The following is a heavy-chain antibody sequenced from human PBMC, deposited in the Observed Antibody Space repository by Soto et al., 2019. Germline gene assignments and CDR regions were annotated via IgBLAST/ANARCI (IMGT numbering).Heavy chain of an antibody. Sequence: PGGSLRLCCAASGFTFRSFAMHWVRQAPGKGLEWVAVIWYDGSYKFYADSVKGRFTISRENSKNTLYLQMNSLRAEDTAVYYCVRGYFDSTGYYYLDYWGQGTLVTVSS. CDR2: IWYDGSYK. J-gene: IGHJ4*02. V-gene: IGHV3-33*01. CDR3: VRGYFDSTGYYYLDY. CDR1: GFTFRSFA. D-gene: IGHD3-22*01.